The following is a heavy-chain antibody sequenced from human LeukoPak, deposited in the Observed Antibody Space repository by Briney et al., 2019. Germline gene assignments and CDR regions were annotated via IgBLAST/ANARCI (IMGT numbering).Heavy chain of an antibody. CDR3: ARGKDDYYGSGSYLNWFDP. J-gene: IGHJ5*02. CDR2: IYYSGST. Sequence: SQTLSLTCTVSGGSISSSSYYWGWIRQPPGKGLEWIGSIYYSGSTYYNPSLKSRVTISVDTSKNQFSLKLSSVTAADTAVYYCARGKDDYYGSGSYLNWFDPWGQGTLVTVSS. D-gene: IGHD3-10*01. CDR1: GGSISSSSYY. V-gene: IGHV4-39*07.